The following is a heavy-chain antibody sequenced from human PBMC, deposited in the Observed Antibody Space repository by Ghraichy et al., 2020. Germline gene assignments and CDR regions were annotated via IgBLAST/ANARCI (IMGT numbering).Heavy chain of an antibody. J-gene: IGHJ6*03. CDR1: GRSFSGYY. V-gene: IGHV4-34*01. Sequence: SETLSLTCAVYGRSFSGYYWSWIRQPPGKGLEWIGEINNSGSTNYNPSLKNRVTISVDTSKNQFSLKLSSVTAADSAVYYCARGRSSRNQYCSSTSCPFGYYYYYMDVWGKGTTVTVSS. CDR3: ARGRSSRNQYCSSTSCPFGYYYYYMDV. D-gene: IGHD2-2*01. CDR2: INNSGST.